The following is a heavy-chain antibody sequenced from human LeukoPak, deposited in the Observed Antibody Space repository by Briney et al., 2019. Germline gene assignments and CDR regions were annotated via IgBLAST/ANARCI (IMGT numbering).Heavy chain of an antibody. J-gene: IGHJ4*02. CDR3: ARDYAFALDY. CDR1: GFTFSSYS. Sequence: PGGSLRLSCTASGFTFSSYSMNWVRQAPGKGLEWVSYISGSSSTIYYADSVKGRFTVSRDTAKNLLYLQMNSLRDEDTATYYCARDYAFALDYWGQGTLVTVSS. V-gene: IGHV3-48*02. CDR2: ISGSSSTI. D-gene: IGHD3-16*01.